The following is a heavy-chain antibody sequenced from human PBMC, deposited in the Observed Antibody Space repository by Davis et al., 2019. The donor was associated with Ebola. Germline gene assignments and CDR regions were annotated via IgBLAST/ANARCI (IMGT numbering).Heavy chain of an antibody. CDR2: MNPNSGNT. Sequence: ASVKVSCKASGYTFTSYDINWVRQATGQGLEWMGWMNPNSGNTGSAQKFQGRVTMTRDTSISTAYMELSSLRSEDTAVYYCASGGYYDSSGYWYYFDYWGQGTLVTVSS. CDR3: ASGGYYDSSGYWYYFDY. CDR1: GYTFTSYD. J-gene: IGHJ4*02. D-gene: IGHD3-22*01. V-gene: IGHV1-8*01.